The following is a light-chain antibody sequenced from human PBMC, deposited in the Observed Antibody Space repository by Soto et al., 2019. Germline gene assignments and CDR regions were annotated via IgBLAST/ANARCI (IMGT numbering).Light chain of an antibody. J-gene: IGLJ1*01. CDR3: CSYAGSYTYV. Sequence: QSALTQPRSVSGSPGQSVTISCTGTSSDGGDYIYVSWYQQHPGKAPKLMIYDVTKRPSGVPDRFSGSKSGNTASLTISGLQAEDEADYYCCSYAGSYTYVFGTGTKVTVL. CDR2: DVT. V-gene: IGLV2-11*01. CDR1: SSDGGDYIY.